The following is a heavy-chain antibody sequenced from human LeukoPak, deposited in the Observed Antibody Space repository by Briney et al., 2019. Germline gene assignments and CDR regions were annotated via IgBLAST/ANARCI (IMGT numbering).Heavy chain of an antibody. CDR2: MNPNSGNT. V-gene: IGHV1-8*01. D-gene: IGHD3-3*01. J-gene: IGHJ5*02. Sequence: ASVKVSCKASGYTFTSYDINWVRQATGQGLEWMGWMNPNSGNTCYAQKFQGRFTMTRNTSISTAYMELSSLRSEDTAVYYCARVYYDFWSGYFLVDPWGQGTLVTVSS. CDR3: ARVYYDFWSGYFLVDP. CDR1: GYTFTSYD.